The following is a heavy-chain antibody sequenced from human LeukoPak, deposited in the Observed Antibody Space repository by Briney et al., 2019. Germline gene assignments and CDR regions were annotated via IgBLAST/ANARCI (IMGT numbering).Heavy chain of an antibody. CDR3: AREAAGCDY. V-gene: IGHV4-59*12. D-gene: IGHD2-15*01. CDR2: IYYSGST. Sequence: SETLSLTCTVSGGSISSYYWSWIRRPPGKGLEWIGYIYYSGSTNYNPSLKSRVTMSVDTSKNQFSLKLSSVTAADTAVYYCAREAAGCDYWGQGTLVTVSS. CDR1: GGSISSYY. J-gene: IGHJ4*02.